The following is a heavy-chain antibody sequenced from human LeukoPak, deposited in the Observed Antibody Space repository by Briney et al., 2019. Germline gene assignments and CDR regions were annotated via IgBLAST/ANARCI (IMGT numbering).Heavy chain of an antibody. CDR1: GFTFSSYA. D-gene: IGHD1-26*01. V-gene: IGHV3-23*01. CDR2: ISGSGGST. J-gene: IGHJ4*02. Sequence: GGSLRLPCAASGFTFSSYAMSWLRQAPGKGLEWVSAISGSGGSTYYADSVKGRFTISRDNSKNTLYLQMNSLRAEDTAVYYCAKTSGSYYPHFDYWGQGTLVTVSS. CDR3: AKTSGSYYPHFDY.